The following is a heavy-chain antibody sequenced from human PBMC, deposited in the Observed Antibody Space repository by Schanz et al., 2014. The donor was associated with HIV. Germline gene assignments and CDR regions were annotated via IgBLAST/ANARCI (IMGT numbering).Heavy chain of an antibody. D-gene: IGHD6-13*01. CDR3: AKVGRIYSTTWIDH. CDR1: GFTFSSHG. CDR2: ISYDGSNK. J-gene: IGHJ4*02. V-gene: IGHV3-30*18. Sequence: VQVLESGGGVVQPGRSLRLSCAASGFTFSSHGMHWVRQAPGKGLEWVAVISYDGSNKYYADSVKGRFAISRDNSKNTVYLQMNSLRGEDSAVYYCAKVGRIYSTTWIDHWGQGTLVTVSS.